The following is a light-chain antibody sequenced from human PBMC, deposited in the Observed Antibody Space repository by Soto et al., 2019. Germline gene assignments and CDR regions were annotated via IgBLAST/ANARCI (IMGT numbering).Light chain of an antibody. CDR2: GAS. Sequence: DIHMTQSPSSVSASVGYRFTITCRASQGIRTWLAWYQQKPGKAPKLLIYGASSLQSGVPSRFRGSGSGTDFTLTISNLQPEDFATYYCQQANSFPISFGQGTRLEIK. CDR3: QQANSFPIS. V-gene: IGKV1D-12*01. J-gene: IGKJ5*01. CDR1: QGIRTW.